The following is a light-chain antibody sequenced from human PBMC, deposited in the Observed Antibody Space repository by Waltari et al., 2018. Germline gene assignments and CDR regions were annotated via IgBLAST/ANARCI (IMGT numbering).Light chain of an antibody. CDR2: AAS. CDR3: QQFNASPRT. CDR1: QGVNVY. Sequence: IQLTQSPSSLSASVGDRVTITCRASQGVNVYLAWYQQKPGKAPKLLIDAASTLQSGVSSRFSGSGSGTDFTLTINSLQPEDIATYYCQQFNASPRTFGQGTNVEIK. V-gene: IGKV1-9*01. J-gene: IGKJ1*01.